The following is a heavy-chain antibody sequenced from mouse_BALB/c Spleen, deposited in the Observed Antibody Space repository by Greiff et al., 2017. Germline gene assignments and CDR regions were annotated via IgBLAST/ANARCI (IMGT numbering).Heavy chain of an antibody. CDR3: ARHGHYYGYGGYDMDY. CDR1: GYTFTEYI. J-gene: IGHJ4*01. D-gene: IGHD1-2*01. Sequence: VQLQPSGAGLVKPGASVKLSCKASGYTFTEYIIHWVKQRSGQGLEWIGWFYPGSGSIKYNEKFKDKATLTADKSSSTVYMELSRLTSEDSAVYFCARHGHYYGYGGYDMDYWGEGTSVTVAS. CDR2: FYPGSGSI. V-gene: IGHV1-62-2*01.